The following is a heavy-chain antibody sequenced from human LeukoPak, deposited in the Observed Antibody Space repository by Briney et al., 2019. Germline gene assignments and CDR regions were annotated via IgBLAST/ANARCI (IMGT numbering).Heavy chain of an antibody. V-gene: IGHV3-33*01. CDR3: TRDGRIAAARTYLDY. CDR1: GFTFSSYG. Sequence: GRSLRLSCAASGFTFSSYGMHWVRQAPGKGLEWVAVIWYDGSNKYYADSVKGRFTISRDNSKNTLYLQINSLRAEDTAVYYCTRDGRIAAARTYLDYWGQGTLVTVSS. D-gene: IGHD6-13*01. J-gene: IGHJ4*02. CDR2: IWYDGSNK.